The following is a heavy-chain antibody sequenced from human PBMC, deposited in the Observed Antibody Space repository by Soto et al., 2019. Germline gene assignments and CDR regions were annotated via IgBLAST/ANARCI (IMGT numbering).Heavy chain of an antibody. Sequence: EVQLVESGGGLVQPGGSLRLSCAASGFTFSSYWMHWVRQVPGKGLVWVSRIKYDGSTMNYADSVKGRFTISRDNAKNTAYVEMNGLRAEDTAVDYWGRGIRNHYAMDVWGLGTTVTVSS. V-gene: IGHV3-74*01. CDR2: IKYDGSTM. J-gene: IGHJ6*02. CDR1: GFTFSSYW. CDR3: GRGIRNHYAMDV. D-gene: IGHD5-18*01.